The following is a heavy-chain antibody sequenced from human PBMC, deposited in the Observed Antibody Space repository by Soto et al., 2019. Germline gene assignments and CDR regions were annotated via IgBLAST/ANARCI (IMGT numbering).Heavy chain of an antibody. CDR2: INHSGIT. Sequence: SETLSLTGAVCGGSFSGYYCTWIRQSPWKGLEWIGEINHSGITYYNPSLKSRVTISVDTPKNQFSLKVTSVTAADSAFYYCARGPSPLVEGTAIPPFDYWGHGTL. J-gene: IGHJ4*01. CDR3: ARGPSPLVEGTAIPPFDY. CDR1: GGSFSGYY. V-gene: IGHV4-34*01. D-gene: IGHD2-21*02.